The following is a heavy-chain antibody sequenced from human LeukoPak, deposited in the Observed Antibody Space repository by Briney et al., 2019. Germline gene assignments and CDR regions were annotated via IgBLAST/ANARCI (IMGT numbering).Heavy chain of an antibody. CDR2: IYYSGST. CDR1: GGSISSSSYY. CDR3: ARAGVYDSSGYYSFGAFDI. Sequence: SETLSLTCTVSGGSISSSSYYWGWIRQPPGKGLEWIGSIYYSGSTYYNPSLKSRVTISVDTSKNQFSLKLSSVTAADTAVYYCARAGVYDSSGYYSFGAFDIWGQGTMVTVSS. D-gene: IGHD3-22*01. J-gene: IGHJ3*02. V-gene: IGHV4-39*07.